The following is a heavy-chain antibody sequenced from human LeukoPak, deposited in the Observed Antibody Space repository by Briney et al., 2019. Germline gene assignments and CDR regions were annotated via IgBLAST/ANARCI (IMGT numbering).Heavy chain of an antibody. CDR2: INQDGSEK. V-gene: IGHV3-7*01. CDR1: GFTFSSYW. D-gene: IGHD3-22*01. CDR3: ARESRWYYYDSSGYWAFDY. Sequence: GGSLRLSCAASGFTFSSYWMSWVRQAPGKGLEWVANINQDGSEKYYVDSVKGRFTISRDNAKNSLYLQMNSLRAEDAAVYYCARESRWYYYDSSGYWAFDYWGQGTLVTVSS. J-gene: IGHJ4*02.